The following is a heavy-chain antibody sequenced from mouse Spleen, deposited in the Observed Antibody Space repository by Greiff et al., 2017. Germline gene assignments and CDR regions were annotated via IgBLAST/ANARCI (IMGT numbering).Heavy chain of an antibody. CDR1: GYSFTSYW. CDR2: IYPGNSDT. J-gene: IGHJ1*01. CDR3: TRSGYGYWYFDV. D-gene: IGHD3-1*01. V-gene: IGHV1-5*01. Sequence: EVQLQQSGTVLARPGASVKMSCKASGYSFTSYWMHWVKQRPGQGLEWIGAIYPGNSDTSYNQKFKGKAKLTAVTSASTAYMELSSLTNEDSAVYYCTRSGYGYWYFDVWGAGTTVTVSS.